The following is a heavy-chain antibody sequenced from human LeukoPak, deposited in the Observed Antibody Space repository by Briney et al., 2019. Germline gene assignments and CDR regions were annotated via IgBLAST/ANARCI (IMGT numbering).Heavy chain of an antibody. CDR2: TYYRSNWYH. J-gene: IGHJ4*02. CDR1: LDSLSSNSAA. D-gene: IGHD3-16*01. CDR3: ARDQGALNS. Sequence: SQTLSLTPAISLDSLSSNSAASNWLRQSPSRGLEWLGRTYYRSNWYHDYAVSVRSRITINPDTSRNLFSLHLNSVTPEDTALYYCARDQGALNSWGQGTLVTVSS. V-gene: IGHV6-1*01.